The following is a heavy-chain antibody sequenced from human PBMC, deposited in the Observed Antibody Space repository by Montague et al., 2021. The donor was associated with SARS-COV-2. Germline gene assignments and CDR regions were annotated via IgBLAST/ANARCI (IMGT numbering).Heavy chain of an antibody. CDR3: ARSYYDILTAYYTPFDY. D-gene: IGHD3-9*01. V-gene: IGHV2-70*04. CDR2: IDWDDDK. CDR1: GFPLSTSGMR. Sequence: PALVKPTQTLTLTCTFSGFPLSTSGMRASWIRQPPGKALEWLARIDWDDDKFYSASLKTRLTISKDTSKNHVVLTMTNMDPVDTATYYCARSYYDILTAYYTPFDYWGQGTLVTVSS. J-gene: IGHJ4*02.